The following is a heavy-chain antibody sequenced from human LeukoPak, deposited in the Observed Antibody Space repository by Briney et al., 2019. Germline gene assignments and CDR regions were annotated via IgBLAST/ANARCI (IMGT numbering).Heavy chain of an antibody. CDR1: GYSISSGYY. V-gene: IGHV4-38-2*02. D-gene: IGHD3-22*01. CDR3: ASDAFYDSGGYYYY. J-gene: IGHJ4*02. CDR2: IYHSGST. Sequence: KISETLSLTCTVSGYSISSGYYWGWIRQPPGKGLEWIGSIYHSGSTYYNPSLKSRVTMSVDTSKKQFSLKLSSVTAADTAVYYCASDAFYDSGGYYYYWGQGTLVTVSS.